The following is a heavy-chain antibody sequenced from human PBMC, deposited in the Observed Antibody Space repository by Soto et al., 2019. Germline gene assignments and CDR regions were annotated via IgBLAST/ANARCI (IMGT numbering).Heavy chain of an antibody. D-gene: IGHD3-9*01. Sequence: PGGSLRLSCAASGFTFDDYGMSWVRQAPGKGLEWVSGINWNGGSTGYADSVKGRFTISRDNAKNSLYLQMNSLRAEDTALYHCARDRSRGLRYFDWSRPCAFDIWGQGTMVTVSS. CDR2: INWNGGST. J-gene: IGHJ3*02. CDR3: ARDRSRGLRYFDWSRPCAFDI. V-gene: IGHV3-20*01. CDR1: GFTFDDYG.